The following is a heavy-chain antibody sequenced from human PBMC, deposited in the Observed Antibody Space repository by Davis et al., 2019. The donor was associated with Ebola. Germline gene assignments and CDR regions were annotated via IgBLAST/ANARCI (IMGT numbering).Heavy chain of an antibody. D-gene: IGHD3-10*01. V-gene: IGHV1-2*02. Sequence: AASVKVSCKTSGHTFTAYFIHWVRRAPGEGLEWMGWINPNSGGTNYAQKFQGRVTMTRDTSISTAYVELSRLRSDDTAVYYCARSITMVRGAQTYYYYGMDVWGQGTTVTVSS. CDR3: ARSITMVRGAQTYYYYGMDV. CDR1: GHTFTAYF. CDR2: INPNSGGT. J-gene: IGHJ6*02.